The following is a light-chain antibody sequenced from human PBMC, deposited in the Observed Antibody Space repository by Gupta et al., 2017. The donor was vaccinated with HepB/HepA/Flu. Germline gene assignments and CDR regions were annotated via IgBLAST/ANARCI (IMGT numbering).Light chain of an antibody. V-gene: IGLV1-44*01. J-gene: IGLJ1*01. CDR2: NNN. CDR3: AAWDDSLNGHYV. CDR1: SSNIGNNP. Sequence: QSVLTQPPSASGTPGQRVTISCSGSSSNIGNNPVNWYQQLPGTAPKLLSYNNNQWPSGVPDRFSGSKSGTSAALAISGLQSEEEADYYWAAWDDSLNGHYVFGTGTKVTVL.